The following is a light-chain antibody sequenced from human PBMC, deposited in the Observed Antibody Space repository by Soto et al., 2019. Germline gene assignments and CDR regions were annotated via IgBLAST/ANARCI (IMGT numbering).Light chain of an antibody. J-gene: IGLJ2*01. CDR2: GNS. V-gene: IGLV1-40*01. Sequence: QSALTQPPSVSGAPGPRVTISCTGSSSNIGAGYDVHWYQQLPGTAPKLLIYGNSNRPSGVPDRFSGSKSGTSASLAITGLQAEDEADYYCQSYDSSLRVVFGGGTKLTVL. CDR3: QSYDSSLRVV. CDR1: SSNIGAGYD.